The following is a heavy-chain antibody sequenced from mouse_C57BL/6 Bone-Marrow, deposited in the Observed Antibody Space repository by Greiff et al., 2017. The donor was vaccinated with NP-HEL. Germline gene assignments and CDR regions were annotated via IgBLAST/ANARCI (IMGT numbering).Heavy chain of an antibody. V-gene: IGHV1-75*01. Sequence: QVQLKESGPELVKPGASVKISCKASGYTFTDYYINWVKQRPGQGLEWIGWIFPGSGSTYYNEKFKGKATLTVDKSSSTAYMLLSSLTSEDSAVYLCAIYSGSRSDFDYWGQGTTLTVSS. D-gene: IGHD1-1*01. J-gene: IGHJ2*01. CDR3: AIYSGSRSDFDY. CDR1: GYTFTDYY. CDR2: IFPGSGST.